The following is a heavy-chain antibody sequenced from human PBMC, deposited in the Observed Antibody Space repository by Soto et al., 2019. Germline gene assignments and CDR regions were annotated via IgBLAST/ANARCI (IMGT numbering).Heavy chain of an antibody. CDR1: GCSIGSGDYY. CDR3: ARHLWGRADAFDI. J-gene: IGHJ3*02. Sequence: SETLSLTCPVSGCSIGSGDYYWSWIRQPPGKGLEWIGYIYYSGSTYYNPSLKSRVTISVDTSKNQFSLKLSSVTAADTAVYYCARHLWGRADAFDIWGQGTMVTVSS. V-gene: IGHV4-30-4*01. CDR2: IYYSGST. D-gene: IGHD7-27*01.